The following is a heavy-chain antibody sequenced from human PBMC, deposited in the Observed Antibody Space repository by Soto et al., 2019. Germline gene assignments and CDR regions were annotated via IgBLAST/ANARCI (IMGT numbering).Heavy chain of an antibody. Sequence: GASVKVSCKASGYTFTSSGISWVRQAPGQGLEWMGWISTDNGNTKYAQHLQGRVSMTTATSTSTAYMDLRSLRSDDTAVYYCASSRYCISTSCHPSSFGYYYGMDVWGQGTTVTVSS. V-gene: IGHV1-18*01. CDR2: ISTDNGNT. D-gene: IGHD2-2*01. CDR1: GYTFTSSG. J-gene: IGHJ6*02. CDR3: ASSRYCISTSCHPSSFGYYYGMDV.